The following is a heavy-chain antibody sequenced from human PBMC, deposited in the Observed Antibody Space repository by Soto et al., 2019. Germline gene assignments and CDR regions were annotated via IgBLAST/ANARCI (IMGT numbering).Heavy chain of an antibody. J-gene: IGHJ4*02. CDR1: GFTFSSYA. Sequence: EVQLLESGGGLVQPGGSLRLSCAASGFTFSSYAMSWVRQAPGKGLEWVSAISGSGGSTYYADSVKGRFTISRDNSKNTLYLQMNGLRAEDTAVYYCAKDMDGFLEWLPHFDYWGQGTLVTVSS. V-gene: IGHV3-23*01. CDR3: AKDMDGFLEWLPHFDY. D-gene: IGHD3-3*01. CDR2: ISGSGGST.